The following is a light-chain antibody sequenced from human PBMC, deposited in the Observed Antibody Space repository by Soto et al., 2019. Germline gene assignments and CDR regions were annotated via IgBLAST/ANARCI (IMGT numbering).Light chain of an antibody. CDR2: EVN. V-gene: IGLV2-8*01. Sequence: QSALTQPASVSGSPGQSITISCTGTSSDVGAYNFVSWHQQHPGKAPKLMIYEVNKRPSGVPDRFSGSKSGNTASLTVSGLQAEDEADYYCSSYAGSSNVFGTGTKLTVL. CDR3: SSYAGSSNV. CDR1: SSDVGAYNF. J-gene: IGLJ1*01.